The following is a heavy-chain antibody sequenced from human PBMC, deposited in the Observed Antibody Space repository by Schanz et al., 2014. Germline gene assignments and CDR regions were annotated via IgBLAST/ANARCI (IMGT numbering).Heavy chain of an antibody. CDR2: IIPILGIA. J-gene: IGHJ4*02. V-gene: IGHV1-69*08. Sequence: QVQLVQSGAEVKKPGSSVKVSCKASGGTFSTYTISWVRQAPGQGLEWMGRIIPILGIATYAQKFQGRLTITADKSTSTAYMELSSRRSEDTAMYYCAREYYDSSGYYYCDYWGQGTLVTVSS. CDR3: AREYYDSSGYYYCDY. CDR1: GGTFSTYT. D-gene: IGHD3-22*01.